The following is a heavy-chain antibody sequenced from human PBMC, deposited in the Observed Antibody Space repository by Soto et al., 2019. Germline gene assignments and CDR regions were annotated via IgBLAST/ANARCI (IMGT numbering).Heavy chain of an antibody. V-gene: IGHV4-34*01. D-gene: IGHD6-6*01. CDR2: INHSGST. Sequence: ASETLSLTCAVYGGSFSNYYWSWIRQPPGKGLEWIGEINHSGSTNYNPSLKSRVTISVDTSKNQFSLKLSSVTAADTAVYYCARVGGRIAARQGYYYYGMDVCGQGTTVTVSS. J-gene: IGHJ6*02. CDR3: ARVGGRIAARQGYYYYGMDV. CDR1: GGSFSNYY.